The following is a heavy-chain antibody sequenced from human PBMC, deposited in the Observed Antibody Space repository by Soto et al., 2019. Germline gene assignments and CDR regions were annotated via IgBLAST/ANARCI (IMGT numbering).Heavy chain of an antibody. Sequence: SASVRVSCKASGYTFTTYGISWVRQAPGQGLEWMGWISAYNGNTNYAQKLQGRVTMTTDTSTSTAYMELRSLRSDDTAVYYCARERSSNDYGDYEKVGANWFDPWGQGTLVTVSS. CDR3: ARERSSNDYGDYEKVGANWFDP. CDR1: GYTFTTYG. J-gene: IGHJ5*02. V-gene: IGHV1-18*01. CDR2: ISAYNGNT. D-gene: IGHD4-17*01.